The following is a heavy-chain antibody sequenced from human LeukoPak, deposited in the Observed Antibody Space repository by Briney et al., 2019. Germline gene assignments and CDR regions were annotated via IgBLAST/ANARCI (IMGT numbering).Heavy chain of an antibody. CDR3: ARVVVYGSGSPYYYYYGMDV. CDR1: GYTFTSYG. J-gene: IGHJ6*02. Sequence: ASVKVSCKASGYTFTSYGIIWVRQAPGQGLEWTGWISAYNGNTNYAQKLQGRVTMTTDTSTSTAYMELRSLRSDDTAVYYCARVVVYGSGSPYYYYYGMDVWGQGTTVTVSS. CDR2: ISAYNGNT. V-gene: IGHV1-18*01. D-gene: IGHD3-10*01.